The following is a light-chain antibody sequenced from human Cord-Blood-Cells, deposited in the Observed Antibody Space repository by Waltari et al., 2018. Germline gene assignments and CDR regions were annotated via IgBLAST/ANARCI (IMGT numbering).Light chain of an antibody. V-gene: IGKV3-15*01. CDR1: QSVSSN. CDR3: QQYNNWPLYT. Sequence: EIVMTQSPATLSVSPGERATLSCRASQSVSSNLAWYQQRPGQAHRLPSYGASTRATGIPARFSGSGSGTEFTLTISSLQSEDFAVYYCQQYNNWPLYTFGQGTKLEIK. J-gene: IGKJ2*01. CDR2: GAS.